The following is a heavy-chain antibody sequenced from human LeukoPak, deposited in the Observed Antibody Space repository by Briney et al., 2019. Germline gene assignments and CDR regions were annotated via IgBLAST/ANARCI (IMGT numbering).Heavy chain of an antibody. V-gene: IGHV4-59*01. D-gene: IGHD6-13*01. CDR1: GHSISSYY. J-gene: IGHJ4*02. CDR2: IYHSGST. CDR3: ATGYSSTWYYFDY. Sequence: SETLSLTCTVSGHSISSYYWSWIRQPPGKGLEWIGYIYHSGSTNYNPSLKSRVTISADTSQDQFSLKLASVTASDTAVYYCATGYSSTWYYFDYWGQGTLVTVSS.